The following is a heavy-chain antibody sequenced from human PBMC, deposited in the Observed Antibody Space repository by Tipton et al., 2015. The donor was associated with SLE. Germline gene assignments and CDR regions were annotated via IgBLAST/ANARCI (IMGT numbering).Heavy chain of an antibody. V-gene: IGHV4-59*11. CDR1: GGSISSHY. CDR2: VHSSGST. CDR3: ATSGYDIGSRFEP. Sequence: TLSLTCTVSGGSISSHYWSRIRQPPGKRLEWIGHVHSSGSTFYNPSLKSRVSISMDTSKNQVSLRMTSVTAADTAVYYCATSGYDIGSRFEPLGQGA. D-gene: IGHD3-3*01. J-gene: IGHJ5*02.